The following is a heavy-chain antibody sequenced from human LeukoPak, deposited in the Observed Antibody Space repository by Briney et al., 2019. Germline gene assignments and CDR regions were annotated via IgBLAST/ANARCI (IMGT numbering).Heavy chain of an antibody. D-gene: IGHD3-16*02. CDR1: GGSISSYW. CDR2: IYTTGRT. CDR3: ARAGYTISSYRFDY. J-gene: IGHJ4*02. V-gene: IGHV4-4*07. Sequence: SETLSLTCSVSGGSISSYWWSWIRQPAGKGLEFIGRIYTTGRTNYNPSLKSRVSMSVDTSKNKFSLELRSVTAADTAVYFCARAGYTISSYRFDYWAQGALVTVSS.